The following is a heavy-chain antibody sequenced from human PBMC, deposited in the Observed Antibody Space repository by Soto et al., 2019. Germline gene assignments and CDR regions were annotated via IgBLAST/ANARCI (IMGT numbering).Heavy chain of an antibody. V-gene: IGHV1-8*01. CDR3: ATGPPDWGFDY. J-gene: IGHJ4*02. Sequence: QVQLVQSGAEVKKPGASVKVSCKASGYTFTSFDINWVRQAPGQGLEWMGWMSPESSNTGYAQKFQGRVTMTRTTSTSTAYMELSRLRSDDTAVYYCATGPPDWGFDYWGQGTLVTVSS. CDR2: MSPESSNT. D-gene: IGHD7-27*01. CDR1: GYTFTSFD.